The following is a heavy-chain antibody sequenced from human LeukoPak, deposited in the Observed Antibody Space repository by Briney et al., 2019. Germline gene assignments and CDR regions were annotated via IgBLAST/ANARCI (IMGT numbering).Heavy chain of an antibody. CDR2: ISSSSSYI. V-gene: IGHV3-21*01. D-gene: IGHD3-16*01. Sequence: GGSLRLSCAASGFTFSSYAMSWVRQAPGKGLEWVSSISSSSSYIYYADSVKGRFTISRDNAKNSLYLQMNSLRAEDTAVYYCARAPSDYVGKFDYWGQGTLVTVSS. CDR3: ARAPSDYVGKFDY. J-gene: IGHJ4*02. CDR1: GFTFSSYA.